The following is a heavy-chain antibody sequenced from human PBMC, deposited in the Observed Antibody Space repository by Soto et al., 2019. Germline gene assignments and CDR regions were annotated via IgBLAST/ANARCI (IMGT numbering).Heavy chain of an antibody. V-gene: IGHV1-2*02. D-gene: IGHD1-1*01. CDR2: INPNGGGT. CDR1: GYTFSDYH. CDR3: AREGGNERLDPASIWFDL. Sequence: QVQLVQSGAEVKRPGSSVKVSCKASGYTFSDYHIHWVRQAPGQGLECLGWINPNGGGTGSAQNFQYRVTMTMDTSANTAYMELTNLGSDDTAVYYCAREGGNERLDPASIWFDLWGQGTLVTVSS. J-gene: IGHJ5*02.